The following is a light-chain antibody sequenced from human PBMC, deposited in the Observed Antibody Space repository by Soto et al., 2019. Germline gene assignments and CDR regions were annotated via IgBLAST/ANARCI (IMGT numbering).Light chain of an antibody. CDR2: DAS. J-gene: IGKJ5*01. CDR3: QQRSNWPPT. V-gene: IGKV3-11*01. Sequence: EIVLTESAATLSLSPGARATLSCRASQTVNSHFAWYQRKPGQAPRLLIYDASYRAAGIPARFSGSVSGTDFTLTVSSLEAEDFALYYCQQRSNWPPTFGQGTRLEIK. CDR1: QTVNSH.